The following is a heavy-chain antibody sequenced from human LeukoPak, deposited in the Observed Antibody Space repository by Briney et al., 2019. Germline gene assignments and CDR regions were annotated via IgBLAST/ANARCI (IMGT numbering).Heavy chain of an antibody. D-gene: IGHD3-22*01. CDR2: IYSGGST. CDR1: GFTVSSNY. J-gene: IGHJ5*02. CDR3: ARDYYDSSGSSWFDP. V-gene: IGHV3-53*01. Sequence: GSLRLSCAASGFTVSSNYMSWVRQAPGKGLEWVSVIYSGGSTYYADSVKGRFTISRDNAKNSLYLQMNSLRAKDTALYYCARDYYDSSGSSWFDPWGQGTLVTVSS.